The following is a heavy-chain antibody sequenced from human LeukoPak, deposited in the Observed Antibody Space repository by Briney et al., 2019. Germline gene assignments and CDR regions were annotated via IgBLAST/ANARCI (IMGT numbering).Heavy chain of an antibody. D-gene: IGHD6-6*01. CDR2: ISTSSSYI. Sequence: PGGSLRLSCAASGFTFSDHYMSWIRQAPGKGLEWVSFISTSSSYIYFADSLKGRFTVSRDNAKNSLYLQMNSLRAEDTAVYYCARGEWSSSPFDYWGQGTLVTVSS. CDR1: GFTFSDHY. CDR3: ARGEWSSSPFDY. J-gene: IGHJ4*02. V-gene: IGHV3-11*06.